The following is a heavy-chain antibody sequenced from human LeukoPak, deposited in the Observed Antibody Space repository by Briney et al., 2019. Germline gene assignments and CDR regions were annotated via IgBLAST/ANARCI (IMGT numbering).Heavy chain of an antibody. D-gene: IGHD3-22*01. CDR2: IYYSGST. J-gene: IGHJ3*02. V-gene: IGHV4-59*01. Sequence: SETLSLTCTVSGGSISSYYWSWIRQPPGKGLEWIGYIYYSGSTNYNPSLKSRVTISVDTSKNQFSLKLSSVTAADTAVYYCARGVYYASSGYYDAFDIWGQGTMVTVSS. CDR3: ARGVYYASSGYYDAFDI. CDR1: GGSISSYY.